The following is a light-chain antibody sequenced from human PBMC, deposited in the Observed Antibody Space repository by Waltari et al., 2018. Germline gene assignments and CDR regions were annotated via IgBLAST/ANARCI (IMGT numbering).Light chain of an antibody. CDR1: KLGDKY. J-gene: IGLJ2*01. CDR3: QAWDSSTVV. Sequence: SYELTQPPSVSVSPGQTASITCSGDKLGDKYACWYQQKPGQSPVLVIYQDSKRPSGIAERCSGSNSGNTATLTISGTQAMDEADYYCQAWDSSTVVFGGGTKLTVL. CDR2: QDS. V-gene: IGLV3-1*01.